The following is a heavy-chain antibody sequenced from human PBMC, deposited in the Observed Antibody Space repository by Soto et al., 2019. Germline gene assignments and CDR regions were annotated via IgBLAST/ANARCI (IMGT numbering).Heavy chain of an antibody. J-gene: IGHJ4*02. Sequence: QVQLVESGGGVVQPGRSLRLSCAASGFTFSTYGMHWVRQAPGKGLEWVAVISYDGNNKYYADSVKGRFTISRDNSKNTLYLQRSSLRAEDTAVYYCAKSVYNWNDEFFDYWGQGTLVTVSS. D-gene: IGHD1-1*01. V-gene: IGHV3-30*18. CDR1: GFTFSTYG. CDR2: ISYDGNNK. CDR3: AKSVYNWNDEFFDY.